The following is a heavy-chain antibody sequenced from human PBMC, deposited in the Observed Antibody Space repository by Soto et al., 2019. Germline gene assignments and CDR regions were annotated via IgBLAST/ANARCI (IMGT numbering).Heavy chain of an antibody. D-gene: IGHD3-3*01. CDR1: GFTSSCYG. CDR2: ISYDGSNK. Sequence: PWGSLRLSYAASGFTSSCYGLHWVRPAPGKWLEWVAVISYDGSNKYYADSVKGRFTISRDNSKNTLYLQMNSLRAEDTAVYYCAKDLSIFGVVIDGMDVWGQGTTVTV. J-gene: IGHJ6*02. V-gene: IGHV3-30*18. CDR3: AKDLSIFGVVIDGMDV.